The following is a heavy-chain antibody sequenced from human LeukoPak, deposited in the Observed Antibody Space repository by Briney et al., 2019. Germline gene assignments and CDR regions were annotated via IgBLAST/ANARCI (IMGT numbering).Heavy chain of an antibody. CDR2: ISGSGSST. J-gene: IGHJ4*02. CDR1: GFTFSSYA. CDR3: ASAPVVGNAEAF. D-gene: IGHD1-26*01. Sequence: GGSLRLSCAASGFTFSSYAMSWVRRAPGKGLEWVSVISGSGSSTYADAVKGRFTISRDNSKNTLYLQMTSLRVEDTAVYFCASAPVVGNAEAFWGQGTLVTVSS. V-gene: IGHV3-23*01.